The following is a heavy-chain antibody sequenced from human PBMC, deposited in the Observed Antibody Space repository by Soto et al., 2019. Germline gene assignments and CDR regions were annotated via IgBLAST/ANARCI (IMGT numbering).Heavy chain of an antibody. J-gene: IGHJ5*02. Sequence: QVTVKESGPVLVKPTETLTLTCTVSGFSLSNAGLGVSWIRQPPGKALEWLAHIFSNDEKSYSTCLKSRLTISKDTSKSQVVLTMTNMDPVDTATYYCASTYTTSWYWFDPWGQGTLVTVSS. V-gene: IGHV2-26*04. CDR1: GFSLSNAGLG. CDR3: ASTYTTSWYWFDP. D-gene: IGHD6-13*01. CDR2: IFSNDEK.